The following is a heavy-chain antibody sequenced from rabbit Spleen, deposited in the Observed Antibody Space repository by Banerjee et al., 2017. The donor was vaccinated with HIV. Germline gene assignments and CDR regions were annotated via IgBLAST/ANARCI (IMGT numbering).Heavy chain of an antibody. V-gene: IGHV1S45*01. D-gene: IGHD4-1*01. CDR1: GFSFSNNYW. CDR3: ARDGWVNNDSRYYFDL. Sequence: QQQLEESGGDLVKPEGSLTLTCTASGFSFSNNYWICWVRQAPGKGLEWIACKWTGSTISYYASWVNGRFTISSHNAQNTLYLQLNSLTAADTATYFCARDGWVNNDSRYYFDLWGPGTLVTVS. J-gene: IGHJ4*01. CDR2: KWTGSTIS.